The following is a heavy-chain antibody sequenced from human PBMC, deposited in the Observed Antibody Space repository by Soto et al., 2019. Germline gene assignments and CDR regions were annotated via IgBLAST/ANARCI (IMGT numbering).Heavy chain of an antibody. J-gene: IGHJ3*02. V-gene: IGHV4-39*02. Sequence: PSGPRSLTCNFSGGSISGNSYYGGWSRQPPGKGLEGIGSIYHTGSNYYTPSLKSRVTISVDTPTNQFPLKLNSATAADTAVYYCARDVYDSSGYDAFDIWDRRTMVS. D-gene: IGHD3-22*01. CDR1: GGSISGNSYY. CDR2: IYHTGSN. CDR3: ARDVYDSSGYDAFDI.